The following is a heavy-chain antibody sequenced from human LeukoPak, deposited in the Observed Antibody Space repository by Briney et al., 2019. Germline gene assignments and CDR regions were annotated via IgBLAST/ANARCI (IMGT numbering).Heavy chain of an antibody. CDR2: ISPLNYKT. CDR3: ARGDWNYVSGGYSLDY. D-gene: IGHD1-7*01. CDR1: GYTFTDYG. Sequence: GASVKVSCKASGYTFTDYGFNWVRHAPGQGLEWIGGISPLNYKTKDAQKVEGRLTMTTDSSTSTAYMELRNLRPDDTAVYYCARGDWNYVSGGYSLDYWGQGTLVTVPS. V-gene: IGHV1-18*01. J-gene: IGHJ4*02.